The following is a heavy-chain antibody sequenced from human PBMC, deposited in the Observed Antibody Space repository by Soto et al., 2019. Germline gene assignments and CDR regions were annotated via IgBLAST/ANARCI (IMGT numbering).Heavy chain of an antibody. D-gene: IGHD3-22*01. Sequence: ASVKVSCKASGNTFRNYAIHWVRQAPGQRLEWMGWINAGNGNTKYSQKFQGRVTITRDTSASTAYMELSSLRSEDTAVYYCARGSGYYYWDDYWGQGTLVTVSS. V-gene: IGHV1-3*01. CDR2: INAGNGNT. J-gene: IGHJ4*02. CDR3: ARGSGYYYWDDY. CDR1: GNTFRNYA.